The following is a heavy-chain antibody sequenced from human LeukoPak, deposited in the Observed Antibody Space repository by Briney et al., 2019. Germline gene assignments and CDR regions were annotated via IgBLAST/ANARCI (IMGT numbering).Heavy chain of an antibody. CDR3: ARVGRYCSSTSCLVSYYYYYMDV. V-gene: IGHV4-34*01. CDR1: GGSFSGYY. Sequence: SETLSLTCAVYGGSFSGYYWSWIRQPPGKGLEWIGEINHSGSTNYNPSLKSRVTISVDTSKNQFSLKLSSVTAADTAVYYCARVGRYCSSTSCLVSYYYYYMDVWGEGTTVTVSS. D-gene: IGHD2-2*01. CDR2: INHSGST. J-gene: IGHJ6*03.